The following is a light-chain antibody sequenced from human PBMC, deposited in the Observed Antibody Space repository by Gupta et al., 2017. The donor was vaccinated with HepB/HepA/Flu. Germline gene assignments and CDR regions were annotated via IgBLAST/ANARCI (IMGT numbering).Light chain of an antibody. V-gene: IGKV3-15*01. CDR3: QQYNNWPWT. CDR2: GAS. Sequence: IVVTQSSATLSVSPGERATLSCRASQGVSSNLAWYQQKPGQAPRLLIDGASTRATGIPARFSGSGSGTEFTLTISSLQSEDFAVYYCQQYNNWPWTFGQGTKVEIK. J-gene: IGKJ1*01. CDR1: QGVSSN.